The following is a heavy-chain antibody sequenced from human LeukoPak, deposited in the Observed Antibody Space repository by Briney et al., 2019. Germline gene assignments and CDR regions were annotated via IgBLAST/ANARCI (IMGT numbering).Heavy chain of an antibody. J-gene: IGHJ4*02. CDR1: GDSIKSSSYY. CDR3: ESGTPQRWSSF. CDR2: IYYSGTT. D-gene: IGHD3-10*01. Sequence: NPSETLSLTCTVSGDSIKSSSYYWAWVRQPPGKGLEWIASIYYSGTTYYNPSLKSRVTISLDTSRNQHSLKLSSVTAADMAIYYCESGTPQRWSSFWGQGTLVTVSS. V-gene: IGHV4-39*07.